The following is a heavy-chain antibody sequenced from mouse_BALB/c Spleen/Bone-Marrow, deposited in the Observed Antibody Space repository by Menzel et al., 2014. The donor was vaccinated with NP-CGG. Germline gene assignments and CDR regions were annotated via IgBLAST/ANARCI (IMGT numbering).Heavy chain of an antibody. J-gene: IGHJ4*01. CDR1: GFSLTSYG. D-gene: IGHD3-2*02. V-gene: IGHV2-9*02. Sequence: VQLVESGPGLVSPSQSLSITCTVSGFSLTSYGVHWVRQPPGKGLEWLGVIWAGGSTNYNSALMSRLSISKDNSKSQVFLKMNSLQTDDTAVYYCARRSQGYAMDYWGQGTSVTVSS. CDR2: IWAGGST. CDR3: ARRSQGYAMDY.